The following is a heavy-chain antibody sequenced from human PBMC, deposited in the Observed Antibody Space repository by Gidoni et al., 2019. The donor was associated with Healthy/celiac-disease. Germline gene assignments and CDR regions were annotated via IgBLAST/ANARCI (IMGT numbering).Heavy chain of an antibody. CDR2: ISWNSGSI. D-gene: IGHD3-3*01. J-gene: IGHJ4*02. Sequence: EVQLVESGGGLVQPGRSLRLSCAASGFTFDDYAMHWVRQAPGKGLEWVSGISWNSGSIGYADSVKGRFTISRDNAKNSLYLQMNSLRAEDTALYYCAKAKYYDFWSGYSPFDYWGQGTLVTVSS. CDR3: AKAKYYDFWSGYSPFDY. CDR1: GFTFDDYA. V-gene: IGHV3-9*01.